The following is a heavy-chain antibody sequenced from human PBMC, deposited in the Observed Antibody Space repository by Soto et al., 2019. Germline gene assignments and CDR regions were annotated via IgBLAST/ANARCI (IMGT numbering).Heavy chain of an antibody. Sequence: VQSGAELKKPGASVKVSCKASGDTFISSGISWVRQAPGQGLEWMGWISGYKGDTNYAQKFQGRVTMTTDTSTSTAYMELRSLTPGDTAIYYCARIDYCSGGNCYSAFDIWGQGTLVTVSS. CDR2: ISGYKGDT. V-gene: IGHV1-18*01. CDR1: GDTFISSG. D-gene: IGHD2-15*01. J-gene: IGHJ3*02. CDR3: ARIDYCSGGNCYSAFDI.